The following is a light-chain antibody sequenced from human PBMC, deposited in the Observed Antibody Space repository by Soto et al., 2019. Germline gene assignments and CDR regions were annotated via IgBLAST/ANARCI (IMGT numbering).Light chain of an antibody. V-gene: IGLV3-21*04. CDR3: QVWDKSSDHVV. Sequence: SYVLTQPPSVSEAPGKTARITCGGTNLGSKSVNWYQQRPSQAPVLVIYFDSDRPSGIPARFSGSNSGNTSTLTISRVEAGDEADYFCQVWDKSSDHVVFGGGTKLTVL. CDR2: FDS. J-gene: IGLJ2*01. CDR1: NLGSKS.